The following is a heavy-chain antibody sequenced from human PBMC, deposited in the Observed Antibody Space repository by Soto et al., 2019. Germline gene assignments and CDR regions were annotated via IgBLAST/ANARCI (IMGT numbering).Heavy chain of an antibody. J-gene: IGHJ4*02. Sequence: GGSLRLSCAASGFTFSSYGMHWVRQAPGKGLEWVAVISYDGSNKYYADSVKGRFTISRDNSKNTLYLQMNSLRAEDTAVYYCARDSPTDWGYFGYWGQGTLVTVSS. CDR1: GFTFSSYG. V-gene: IGHV3-30*03. D-gene: IGHD3-22*01. CDR2: ISYDGSNK. CDR3: ARDSPTDWGYFGY.